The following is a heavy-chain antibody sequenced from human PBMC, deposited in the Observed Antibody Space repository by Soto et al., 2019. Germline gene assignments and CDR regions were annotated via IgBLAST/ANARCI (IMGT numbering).Heavy chain of an antibody. CDR3: AIGPRMWLAGGGY. CDR2: IFHSLGA. Sequence: PSETLSLTCTVSGGSTTSDYWSWIRQPPGKGLEWLGYIFHSLGAKYNPSLGSRGTISLDTSKNQLSLSLRSVTAADTAVYYCAIGPRMWLAGGGYWGQGTQVTVSS. V-gene: IGHV4-59*12. J-gene: IGHJ4*02. CDR1: GGSTTSDY. D-gene: IGHD6-19*01.